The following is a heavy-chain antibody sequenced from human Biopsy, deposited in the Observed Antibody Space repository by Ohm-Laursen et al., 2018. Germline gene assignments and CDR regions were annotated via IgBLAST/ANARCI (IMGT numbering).Heavy chain of an antibody. CDR3: ARERGRKSIAATDY. Sequence: SLRLSCAASGFTFSSYAMEWVRQAPGKGLEWVSSIAERSTYISYADSVKGRFTISRDNAQNLLYLQMNNLRVEDTAVYYCARERGRKSIAATDYWGQGVLVTVSS. CDR2: IAERSTYI. CDR1: GFTFSSYA. V-gene: IGHV3-21*06. J-gene: IGHJ4*02. D-gene: IGHD6-6*01.